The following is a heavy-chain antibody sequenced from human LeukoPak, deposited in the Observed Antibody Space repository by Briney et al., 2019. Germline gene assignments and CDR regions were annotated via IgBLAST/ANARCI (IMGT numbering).Heavy chain of an antibody. CDR3: ARARSPNYYDSSGYYGDLSY. D-gene: IGHD3-22*01. V-gene: IGHV1-18*04. CDR2: ISAYNGNT. CDR1: GYTFTGYY. J-gene: IGHJ4*02. Sequence: ASVKVSCKASGYTFTGYYMHWVRQAPGQGLEWMGWISAYNGNTNYAQKLQGRVTMTTDTSTSTAYMELRSLRSDDTAVYYCARARSPNYYDSSGYYGDLSYWGQGTLVTVSS.